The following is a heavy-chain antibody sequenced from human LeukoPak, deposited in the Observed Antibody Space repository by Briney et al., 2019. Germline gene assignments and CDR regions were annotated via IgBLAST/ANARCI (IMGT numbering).Heavy chain of an antibody. CDR2: IIPIFGTA. J-gene: IGHJ4*02. D-gene: IGHD6-13*01. V-gene: IGHV1-69*06. CDR3: ARVGVSSYSSSGY. Sequence: SVKVSCKASGGTFSSYAISWVRQAPGQGLEWMGGIIPIFGTANYAQKFQGRVTITADKSTSTAYMELSSLRSEDTAVYYCARVGVSSYSSSGYWGQGTLVTVSP. CDR1: GGTFSSYA.